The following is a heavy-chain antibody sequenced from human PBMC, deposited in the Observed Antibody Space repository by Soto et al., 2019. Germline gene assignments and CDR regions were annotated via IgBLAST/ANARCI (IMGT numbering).Heavy chain of an antibody. V-gene: IGHV1-18*01. CDR3: ARDQWASIVASSAYAFDI. Sequence: QVQLVQSGAEVKKPGASVKVSCKASGYTFTSYGISWVRQAPGQGLEWMGWISAYNGNTNYAQKLQGRVTMTTATSTSTAYMELRSLRSDDPAVYYCARDQWASIVASSAYAFDIWGQGTMVTVSS. CDR2: ISAYNGNT. CDR1: GYTFTSYG. J-gene: IGHJ3*02. D-gene: IGHD5-12*01.